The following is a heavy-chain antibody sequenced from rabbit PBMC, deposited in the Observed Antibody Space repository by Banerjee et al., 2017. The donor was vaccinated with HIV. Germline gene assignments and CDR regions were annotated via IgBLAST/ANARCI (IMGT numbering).Heavy chain of an antibody. CDR2: IWTGSGTI. Sequence: QSLEESGGDLVKPGGTLTLTCKASGFSFSSGYDMCWVRQAPGKGLEWIACIWTGSGTIYYASWAKGRFTISKTSSTTVTLQMTSLTVADTATYFCARKGSSGWGDFNLWGQGTLV. J-gene: IGHJ4*01. CDR1: GFSFSSGYD. D-gene: IGHD4-1*01. CDR3: ARKGSSGWGDFNL. V-gene: IGHV1S40*01.